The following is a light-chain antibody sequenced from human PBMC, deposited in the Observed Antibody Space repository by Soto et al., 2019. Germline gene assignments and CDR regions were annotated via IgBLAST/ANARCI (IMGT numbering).Light chain of an antibody. Sequence: QSALTQPASVSGSPGQSITISCTGTSSDVAGYNYVSWYQQHPGKAPKLIIYDVSNRPSGVSNRFSGSKSGNTASLTISLLQAEDEADYYCSSYTSSSTPIFGGGTKVTVL. CDR3: SSYTSSSTPI. CDR2: DVS. V-gene: IGLV2-14*01. CDR1: SSDVAGYNY. J-gene: IGLJ2*01.